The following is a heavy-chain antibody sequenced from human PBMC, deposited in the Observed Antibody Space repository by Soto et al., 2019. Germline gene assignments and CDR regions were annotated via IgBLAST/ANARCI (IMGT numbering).Heavy chain of an antibody. CDR3: ARGAYLNCFDP. CDR2: ISDSGGST. J-gene: IGHJ5*02. V-gene: IGHV3-23*01. Sequence: PGGSLRLSCAASGFTFSSYVMSWVRQAPGKGLEWVSGISDSGGSTYYADSVKGRFTISRDNAKNSLYLQMNSLRAEDTAVYYWARGAYLNCFDPWGQGTLVTVSS. CDR1: GFTFSSYV.